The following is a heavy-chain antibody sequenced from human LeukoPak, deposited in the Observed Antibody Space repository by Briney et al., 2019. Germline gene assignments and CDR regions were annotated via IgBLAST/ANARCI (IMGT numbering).Heavy chain of an antibody. J-gene: IGHJ4*02. Sequence: PSEALSLTRTVSGGSITNTDCYWGWIRQPPGKGLEWLASIYYSGSTYYSPSLKSRLTISLDTSKNQFSLKLTSVTAADTAVYYCARQVYGSNWSRHFGSWGQGTLVTVSS. V-gene: IGHV4-39*01. CDR1: GGSITNTDCY. CDR3: ARQVYGSNWSRHFGS. D-gene: IGHD4-11*01. CDR2: IYYSGST.